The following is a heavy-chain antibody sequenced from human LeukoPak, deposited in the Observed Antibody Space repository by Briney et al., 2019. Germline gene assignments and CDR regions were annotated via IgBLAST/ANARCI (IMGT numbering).Heavy chain of an antibody. D-gene: IGHD2/OR15-2a*01. J-gene: IGHJ3*02. CDR1: GYSFSIYA. Sequence: ASVKVSCKASGYSFSIYAVHWVRQAPGQRLEWMGWIAADDNTKYSQDLQGRFTITRDTSASTAYMELSSLRSDDMAVYYCVRDNREGAFDIWGQGTMVTVSP. CDR2: IAADDNT. V-gene: IGHV1-3*03. CDR3: VRDNREGAFDI.